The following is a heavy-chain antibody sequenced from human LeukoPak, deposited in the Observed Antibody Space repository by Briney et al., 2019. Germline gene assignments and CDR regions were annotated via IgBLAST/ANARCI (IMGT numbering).Heavy chain of an antibody. CDR3: ARDLVTVTKGFDI. Sequence: SETLSLTCAVSANSFSSHYWTWIRQPPGKGLEWIGYVSYIGSTNYNPSLKSRVTISIDTSKNQFSLKLSSVTTADTAVYYCARDLVTVTKGFDIWGQGTMVSVSS. V-gene: IGHV4-59*11. D-gene: IGHD4-17*01. J-gene: IGHJ3*02. CDR1: ANSFSSHY. CDR2: VSYIGST.